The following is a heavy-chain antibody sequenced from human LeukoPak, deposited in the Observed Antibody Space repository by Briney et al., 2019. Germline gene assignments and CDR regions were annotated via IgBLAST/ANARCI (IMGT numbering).Heavy chain of an antibody. D-gene: IGHD6-19*01. CDR3: TRVVLSSGWHFDY. V-gene: IGHV3-49*04. CDR1: GFTFGDYA. J-gene: IGHJ4*02. Sequence: PGGSLRLSCTASGFTFGDYAMSWVRQAPGKRLEWVGFIRSKAYGGTTEYAASVKGRFTISRDDSKSIAYLQMNSLKTEDTAVYYCTRVVLSSGWHFDYWGQGTLVTVSS. CDR2: IRSKAYGGTT.